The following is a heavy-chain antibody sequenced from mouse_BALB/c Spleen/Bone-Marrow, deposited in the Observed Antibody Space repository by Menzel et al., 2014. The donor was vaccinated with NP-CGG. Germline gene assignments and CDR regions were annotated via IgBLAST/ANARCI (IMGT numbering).Heavy chain of an antibody. V-gene: IGHV5-17*02. CDR3: ARYGNYFYAMDY. CDR2: ISSGSSTI. CDR1: GFTFSSFG. J-gene: IGHJ4*01. D-gene: IGHD2-1*01. Sequence: EVNVVESGGGLVQPGGSRKLSCAASGFTFSSFGMHWVRQAPEKGLEWVAYISSGSSTIYYADTVKGRFTISRDNPKNTLFLQMTSLRSENTAMYYCARYGNYFYAMDYWGQGTSVTVSS.